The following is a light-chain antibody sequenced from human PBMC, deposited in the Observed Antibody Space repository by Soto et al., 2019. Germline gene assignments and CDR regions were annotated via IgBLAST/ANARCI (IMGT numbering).Light chain of an antibody. CDR3: QQRSNWPRT. V-gene: IGKV3-11*01. CDR1: QSVSSY. J-gene: IGKJ1*01. CDR2: DAS. Sequence: VLPQSPATLSLSPGASSTLSCRASQSVSSYLAWYQQKPGQAPRLLIYDASNRATGIPARFSGSGSGTDFTLTISSLEPEDFAVYYCQQRSNWPRTFGQGTKVDIK.